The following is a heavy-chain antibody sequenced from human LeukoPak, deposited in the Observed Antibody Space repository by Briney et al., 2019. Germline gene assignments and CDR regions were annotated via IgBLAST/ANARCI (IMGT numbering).Heavy chain of an antibody. CDR2: ISSGSSYI. J-gene: IGHJ4*02. CDR1: GFSLSSYS. CDR3: ARDLHYYGSGIPFDY. Sequence: GGSLRLSCAASGFSLSSYSMNWARQAPGKGLEWVSSISSGSSYIFYADSVKGRFTISRDNAKNSLYLQMNSLRAEDTAVYYCARDLHYYGSGIPFDYWGQGTLVTVSS. D-gene: IGHD3-10*01. V-gene: IGHV3-21*01.